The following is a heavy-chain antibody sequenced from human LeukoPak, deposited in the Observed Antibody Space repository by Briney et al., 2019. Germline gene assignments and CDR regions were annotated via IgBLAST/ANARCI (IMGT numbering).Heavy chain of an antibody. D-gene: IGHD2-15*01. J-gene: IGHJ3*02. V-gene: IGHV3-33*01. CDR2: IWYDGSNK. CDR1: GFTFSSYG. CDR3: ARVSGYCSGGSCYVIDAFDI. Sequence: GGSLRLSCAASGFTFSSYGMHWVRQAPGKGLEWVAVIWYDGSNKYYADSVKGRFTISRDNSKNTLYLQMNSLRAEDTAVYYCARVSGYCSGGSCYVIDAFDIWGQGTMVTVSS.